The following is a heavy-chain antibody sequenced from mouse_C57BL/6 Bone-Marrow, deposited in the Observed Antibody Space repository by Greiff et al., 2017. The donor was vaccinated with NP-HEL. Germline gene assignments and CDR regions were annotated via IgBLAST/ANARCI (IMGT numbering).Heavy chain of an antibody. Sequence: VQLQESGAELARPGASVKMSCKASGYTFTSYTMHWVKQRPGQGLEWIGYINPSSGYTKYNQKFKDKATLTADKFSSTAYMQLSSLTSEDSAVYYCASYYGSSPFDYWGQGTTLTVSS. CDR1: GYTFTSYT. V-gene: IGHV1-4*01. D-gene: IGHD1-1*01. CDR3: ASYYGSSPFDY. CDR2: INPSSGYT. J-gene: IGHJ2*01.